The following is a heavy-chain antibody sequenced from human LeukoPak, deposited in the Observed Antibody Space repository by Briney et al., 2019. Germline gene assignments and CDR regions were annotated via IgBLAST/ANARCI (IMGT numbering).Heavy chain of an antibody. CDR2: ISYIGTT. Sequence: SETLSLTCTVPGGSISSNYWSWIRQPPGRGLEWIGYISYIGTTNYNPSLKSRVTISIDTFKNQFSLKLSSVTTADTAVYYCTRDLVTVTKGFDIWGLGTMVSVSS. V-gene: IGHV4-59*01. CDR3: TRDLVTVTKGFDI. CDR1: GGSISSNY. J-gene: IGHJ3*02. D-gene: IGHD4-17*01.